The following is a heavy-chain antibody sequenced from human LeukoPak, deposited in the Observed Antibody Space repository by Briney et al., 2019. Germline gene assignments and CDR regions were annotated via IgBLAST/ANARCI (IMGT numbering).Heavy chain of an antibody. CDR1: GFTFSTYT. D-gene: IGHD2-15*01. CDR3: ARDYTYPTGGTYYDRFDY. CDR2: ISSDGSST. J-gene: IGHJ4*02. V-gene: IGHV3-74*01. Sequence: QPGGCLRLSCAASGFTFSTYTIHWVRQAPGKGLVWVSRISSDGSSTGYADSVKARFTISRDNAKNTLDLQMNSLRAEDTAVYYCARDYTYPTGGTYYDRFDYWGQGTLVTVSS.